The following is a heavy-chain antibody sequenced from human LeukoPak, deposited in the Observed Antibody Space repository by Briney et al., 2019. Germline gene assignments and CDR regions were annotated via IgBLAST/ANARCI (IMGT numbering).Heavy chain of an antibody. J-gene: IGHJ4*02. CDR3: ARASRESITMIVVATTYYFDH. V-gene: IGHV4-34*01. D-gene: IGHD3-22*01. CDR2: INHSGST. CDR1: GGSFSGYY. Sequence: SETLSLTCAVYGGSFSGYYWSWIRQPPGKGLEWIGEINHSGSTNYNPSLKSRVTISVDTSKNQFSLKLSSVTAADTAVYYCARASRESITMIVVATTYYFDHWGQGTLVTVSS.